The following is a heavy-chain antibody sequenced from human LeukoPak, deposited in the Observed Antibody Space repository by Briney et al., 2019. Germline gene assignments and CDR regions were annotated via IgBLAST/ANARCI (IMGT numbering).Heavy chain of an antibody. J-gene: IGHJ4*02. V-gene: IGHV4-59*08. D-gene: IGHD1-26*01. Sequence: SETLSLTCTVSGGSISSYYWSWIRQPPGKGLEWIGYIYYSGSTNYNPSLKSRVTISVDTSKNQFSLKLSSLTAADTAVYYCARRWAYYFDYWGQGTLVTVSS. CDR2: IYYSGST. CDR1: GGSISSYY. CDR3: ARRWAYYFDY.